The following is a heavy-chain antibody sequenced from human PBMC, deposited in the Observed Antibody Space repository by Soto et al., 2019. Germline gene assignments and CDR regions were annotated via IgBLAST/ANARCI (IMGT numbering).Heavy chain of an antibody. CDR1: GGSFSGYY. CDR2: INHSGST. D-gene: IGHD3-10*01. CDR3: ASAHYGSGSYCD. Sequence: SETLSLTCAVYGGSFSGYYWSWIRQPPGKGLEWIGEINHSGSTNYNPSLKSRVTISVDTSKNQFSLKLSSVTAADTAVYYCASAHYGSGSYCDWGQGTLVTVSS. V-gene: IGHV4-34*01. J-gene: IGHJ4*02.